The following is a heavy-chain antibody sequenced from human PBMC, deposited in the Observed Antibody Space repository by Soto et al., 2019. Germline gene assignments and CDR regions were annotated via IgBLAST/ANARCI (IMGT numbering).Heavy chain of an antibody. V-gene: IGHV4-59*01. Sequence: PSETLSLTCTVSGGSISSYYWSWIRQPPGKGLEWIGYIYYTGLSNSNPSLNSRVTMSVDTSKNQFSLKLSSVTAADTAVYYCASHSSHWPFFDFWGQGTLVTVPS. CDR1: GGSISSYY. CDR2: IYYTGLS. CDR3: ASHSSHWPFFDF. D-gene: IGHD6-13*01. J-gene: IGHJ4*02.